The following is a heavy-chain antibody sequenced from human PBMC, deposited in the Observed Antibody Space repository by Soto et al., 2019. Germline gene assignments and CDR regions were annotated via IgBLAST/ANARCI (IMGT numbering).Heavy chain of an antibody. D-gene: IGHD2-21*01. V-gene: IGHV4-31*03. CDR1: GGSTSSGTYY. Sequence: QVQLQESLPGLLEPSQTLSHTCTVSGGSTSSGTYYCSWIRQYPGKGLEWIVYIYHSGSSYYNPSLESRVSISVDPSKNHFSLYLNSVTAADTAVSYCARDIFRCANDLSGPGALVTVSS. CDR2: IYHSGSS. CDR3: ARDIFRCANDL. J-gene: IGHJ5*02.